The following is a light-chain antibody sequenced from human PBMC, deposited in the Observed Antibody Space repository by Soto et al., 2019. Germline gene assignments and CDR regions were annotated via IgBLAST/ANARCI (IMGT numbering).Light chain of an antibody. CDR3: QQYGSSRT. Sequence: EIVLPQTPGTLSLSPGERATLSCRASQSVTSSHLAWYQQKPGQAPRLLIYGASTRATGIPDRFSGSGSDTDFSLTISRLEPEDFAVYYCQQYGSSRTFGQGTRLEIK. J-gene: IGKJ5*01. CDR1: QSVTSSH. V-gene: IGKV3-20*01. CDR2: GAS.